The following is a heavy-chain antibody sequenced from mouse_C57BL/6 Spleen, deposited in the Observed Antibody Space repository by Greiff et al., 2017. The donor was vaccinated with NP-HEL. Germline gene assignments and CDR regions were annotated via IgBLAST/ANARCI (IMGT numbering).Heavy chain of an antibody. CDR2: ISYDGSN. D-gene: IGHD2-5*01. CDR1: GYSITSGYY. CDR3: ARTYYSNYDDY. J-gene: IGHJ2*01. Sequence: EVQLQESGPGLVKPSQSLSLTCSVTGYSITSGYYWNWIRQFPGNKLEWMGYISYDGSNNYNPSLKNRISITRDPSKNQFFLKLNSVTTEDTATYYCARTYYSNYDDYWGQGTTLTVSS. V-gene: IGHV3-6*01.